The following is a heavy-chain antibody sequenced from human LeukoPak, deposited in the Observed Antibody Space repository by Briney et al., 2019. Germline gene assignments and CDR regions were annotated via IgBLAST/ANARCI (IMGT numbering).Heavy chain of an antibody. CDR2: IRYDGSNK. V-gene: IGHV3-30*02. J-gene: IGHJ4*02. Sequence: GALRLSSAASGFTFSNYGMHWVRQAPGKGLEWVAFIRYDGSNKYYADSVKGRFTISRDTSKNTLYLQMNSLRAEDTAVYYCAKDLILASGYSYGLPFDYWGQGTLVTVSS. CDR3: AKDLILASGYSYGLPFDY. CDR1: GFTFSNYG. D-gene: IGHD5-18*01.